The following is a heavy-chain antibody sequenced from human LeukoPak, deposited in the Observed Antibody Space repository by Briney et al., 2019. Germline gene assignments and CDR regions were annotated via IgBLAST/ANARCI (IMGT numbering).Heavy chain of an antibody. D-gene: IGHD3-22*01. CDR2: IYYSGST. J-gene: IGHJ3*02. V-gene: IGHV4-39*01. Sequence: PSETLSLTCTVSGGSISSSSYYWGWIRQPPGKGLEWIGSIYYSGSTYYNPSLKSRVTIPVDTSKNQFSLKLSSVTAADTAVYYCARRVYYDSRGYRDAFDIWGQGTMVTVSS. CDR3: ARRVYYDSRGYRDAFDI. CDR1: GGSISSSSYY.